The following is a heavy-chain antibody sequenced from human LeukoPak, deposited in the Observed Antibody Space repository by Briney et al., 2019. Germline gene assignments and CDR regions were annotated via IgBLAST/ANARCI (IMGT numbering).Heavy chain of an antibody. D-gene: IGHD3-22*01. J-gene: IGHJ3*02. CDR3: ARGPEPIVVLPYAFDT. CDR1: GFTFSSYA. V-gene: IGHV3-30*01. CDR2: ISYDGSNK. Sequence: GGSLGLSCAASGFTFSSYAMHWVRQAPGKGLDWVAVISYDGSNKYYADSVKGRYTISRDNSKNTLYLQMNSLRAEDTAVYYCARGPEPIVVLPYAFDTWGQGTMVTVSS.